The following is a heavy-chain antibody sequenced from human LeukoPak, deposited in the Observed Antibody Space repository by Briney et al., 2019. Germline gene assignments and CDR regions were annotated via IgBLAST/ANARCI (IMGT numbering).Heavy chain of an antibody. CDR2: ISGSGGST. CDR3: ARVPNSSDDYYYYYMDV. CDR1: GFTFSSYA. J-gene: IGHJ6*03. Sequence: GGSLRLSCAASGFTFSSYAMSWVRQAPGKGLEWVSAISGSGGSTYYADSVKGRFTISRDNSKNTLYLQMNSLRAEDTAVYYCARVPNSSDDYYYYYMDVWGKGTTVTVSS. V-gene: IGHV3-23*01. D-gene: IGHD6-19*01.